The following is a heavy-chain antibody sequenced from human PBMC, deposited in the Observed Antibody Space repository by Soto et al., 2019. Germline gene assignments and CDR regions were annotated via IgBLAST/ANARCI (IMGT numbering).Heavy chain of an antibody. D-gene: IGHD3-9*01. V-gene: IGHV4-59*01. CDR1: GGSISSYY. CDR2: IYYSGST. Sequence: QVQLQESGPGLVKPSETLSLTCTVSGGSISSYYWSWIRQPPGKGLEWIGYIYYSGSTNYNPSLKSRVTISVDTSKNQFSLKLSSVTAADTAVYYCARDRPSYYNILTGYPTTRDYYYYMDVWGKGTTVTVSS. CDR3: ARDRPSYYNILTGYPTTRDYYYYMDV. J-gene: IGHJ6*03.